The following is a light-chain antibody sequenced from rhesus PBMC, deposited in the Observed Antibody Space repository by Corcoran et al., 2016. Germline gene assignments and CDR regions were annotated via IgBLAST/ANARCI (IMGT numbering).Light chain of an antibody. CDR3: LQYSSSPWT. V-gene: IGKV1-22*01. CDR1: QSISSW. Sequence: DIQMTQSPSSLSASVGDTVTITCRASQSISSWLDWYQQKPGKAPKLLIYKASSLQSGVPSRFSGSGSGTDFALTISSLQPDDLATYYCLQYSSSPWTFGQGTKVEIK. CDR2: KAS. J-gene: IGKJ1*01.